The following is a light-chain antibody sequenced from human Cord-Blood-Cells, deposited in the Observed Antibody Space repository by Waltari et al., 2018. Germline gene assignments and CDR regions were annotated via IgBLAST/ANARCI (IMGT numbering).Light chain of an antibody. CDR2: KAS. V-gene: IGKV1-5*03. J-gene: IGKJ4*01. Sequence: DIQMTQSPSTLYPSVGDRVTITCRASQSISSWLAWYQQKPGKAPKLLIYKASSLESGVPSRFSGSGSGTEFTLTISSLQPDDFATYYCQQYNSYSVTFGGGTKVEIK. CDR1: QSISSW. CDR3: QQYNSYSVT.